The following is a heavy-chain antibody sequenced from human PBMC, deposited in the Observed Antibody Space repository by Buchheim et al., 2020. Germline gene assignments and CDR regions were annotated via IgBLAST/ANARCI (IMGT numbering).Heavy chain of an antibody. V-gene: IGHV3-30*18. Sequence: QVQLVESGGGVVQSGRSLRLSCAASGFTFSNHGMHWVRQAPGKGLEWVAVISYDGSNKYYADSVKGRFIISRDSSKNTLSLQMNGLKPEDTAVYYCAKVRGVYCSSTSCYGFDYWGQGT. CDR3: AKVRGVYCSSTSCYGFDY. CDR1: GFTFSNHG. D-gene: IGHD2-2*01. J-gene: IGHJ4*02. CDR2: ISYDGSNK.